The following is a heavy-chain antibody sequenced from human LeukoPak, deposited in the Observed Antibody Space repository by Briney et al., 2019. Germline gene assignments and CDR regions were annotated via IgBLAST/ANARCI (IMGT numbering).Heavy chain of an antibody. CDR2: ISSSSSYI. V-gene: IGHV3-21*01. D-gene: IGHD5-18*01. J-gene: IGHJ4*02. CDR3: ARGSYSYGLPGGGYFDY. CDR1: GFTFSDYA. Sequence: GGSLRLSCAASGFTFSDYAMNWVRQAPGKGLEWVSSISSSSSYIYYADSVKGRFTISRDNAKNSLYLQMNSLRAEDTAVYYCARGSYSYGLPGGGYFDYWGQGTLVTVSS.